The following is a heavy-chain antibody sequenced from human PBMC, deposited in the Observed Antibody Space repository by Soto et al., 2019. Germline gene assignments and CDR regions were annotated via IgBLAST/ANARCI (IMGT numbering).Heavy chain of an antibody. D-gene: IGHD3-10*01. Sequence: QLQLQESGPGLVKPSETLSLTCTVSGGSISSSSYYWGWIRQPPGKGLEWIGTIYYSGTTHYNPSLQSRVTISVDTSKNQFSLKLRSVTAADTAVYYCARRPYGYWFDPWGQGTLVTVSS. CDR2: IYYSGTT. CDR1: GGSISSSSYY. J-gene: IGHJ5*02. CDR3: ARRPYGYWFDP. V-gene: IGHV4-39*01.